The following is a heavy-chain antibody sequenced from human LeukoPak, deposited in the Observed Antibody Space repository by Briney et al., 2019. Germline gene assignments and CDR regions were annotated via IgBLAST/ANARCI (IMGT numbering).Heavy chain of an antibody. CDR1: GFTFSSYA. D-gene: IGHD4-17*01. CDR2: SSGSGGST. V-gene: IGHV3-23*01. J-gene: IGHJ4*02. Sequence: GGSLRLSCAASGFTFSSYAMSWVRQAPGKGLEWVSASSGSGGSTYYADSVKGRFTISRDNSKNTLYLQMNSLRAEDTAVYYCAKKIRSDYGDYADYWGQGTLVTVSS. CDR3: AKKIRSDYGDYADY.